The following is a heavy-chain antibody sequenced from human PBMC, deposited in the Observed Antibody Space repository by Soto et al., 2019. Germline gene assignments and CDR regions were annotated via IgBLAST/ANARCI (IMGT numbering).Heavy chain of an antibody. V-gene: IGHV1-69*13. CDR1: GGTFSSYA. CDR3: ARVGGSSSFSYYYYYGMDV. CDR2: IIPIFGTA. J-gene: IGHJ6*02. D-gene: IGHD6-6*01. Sequence: ASVKVSCKASGGTFSSYAISWVRQAPGQGLEWMGGIIPIFGTANYAQKFQGRVTITADESTSTAYMELSSLRSEDTAVYYCARVGGSSSFSYYYYYGMDVWGQGTTVTVSS.